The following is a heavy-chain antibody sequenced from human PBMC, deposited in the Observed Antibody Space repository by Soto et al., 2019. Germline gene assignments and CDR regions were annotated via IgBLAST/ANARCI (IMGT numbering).Heavy chain of an antibody. D-gene: IGHD2-8*02. V-gene: IGHV5-51*01. Sequence: GESLKISCQCSGYTFSNFWIAWVRQLPGKGLEYMGIIYPGDSETRYSPSFHGKVTISADRSIGTAYLQWSSLEASDSAIYFCASSVLVTSTMNYFDLWGQGTLVTVSS. J-gene: IGHJ4*02. CDR3: ASSVLVTSTMNYFDL. CDR1: GYTFSNFW. CDR2: IYPGDSET.